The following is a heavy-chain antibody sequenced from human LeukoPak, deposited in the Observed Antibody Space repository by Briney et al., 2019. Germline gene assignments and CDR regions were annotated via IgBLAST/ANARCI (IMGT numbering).Heavy chain of an antibody. CDR1: GFTVSSNY. D-gene: IGHD2-15*01. Sequence: GGALRLSCAASGFTVSSNYMSWVRQAPGKGLEWVSVIHSGGSTYYADAVKGRLTISRDNSKNTLYLQMNSLRAEDTAVYYCARDSCSGGSCYYNAEGAFDIWGQGTMVTVSS. V-gene: IGHV3-53*01. CDR2: IHSGGST. CDR3: ARDSCSGGSCYYNAEGAFDI. J-gene: IGHJ3*02.